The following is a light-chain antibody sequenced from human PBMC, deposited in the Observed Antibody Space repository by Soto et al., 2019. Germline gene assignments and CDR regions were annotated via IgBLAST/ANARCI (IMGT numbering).Light chain of an antibody. CDR2: DAS. Sequence: EIVLTQSPATLSLSPGERATLSCRASQSVRSYLAWYQQKPGQAPRLLIYDASNRAAGIQARFSGSGSGTDFTPTISSLEPEDFAVDYCQQRSNWLWTFGQGTKVDIK. J-gene: IGKJ1*01. CDR1: QSVRSY. V-gene: IGKV3-11*01. CDR3: QQRSNWLWT.